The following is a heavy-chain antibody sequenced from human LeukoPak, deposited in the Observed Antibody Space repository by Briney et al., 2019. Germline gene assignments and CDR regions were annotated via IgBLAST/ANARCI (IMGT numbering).Heavy chain of an antibody. CDR3: ARDYSSSWNYFDY. V-gene: IGHV4-61*01. CDR2: IYYSGST. D-gene: IGHD6-13*01. J-gene: IGHJ4*02. Sequence: SETLSLTCAVSGYSISSGYYWGWIRQPPGKGLEWIGYIYYSGSTNYNPSLKSRVTISVDTSKNQFSLKLSSVTAADTAVYYCARDYSSSWNYFDYWGQGTPVTVSS. CDR1: GYSISSGYY.